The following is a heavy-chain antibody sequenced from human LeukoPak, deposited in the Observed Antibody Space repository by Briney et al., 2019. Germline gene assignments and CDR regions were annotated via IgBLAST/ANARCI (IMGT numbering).Heavy chain of an antibody. J-gene: IGHJ4*02. V-gene: IGHV3-7*01. CDR1: TFMFSDYW. Sequence: AGGSLRLSCATSTFMFSDYWMSWVRQAPGKGLEWVATMNQDGSQKFYVDSVKGRFTTSRDNTKNSLSLQMNSVRAEDTAVYYRVSFYETYWGRGTLVTVSS. D-gene: IGHD2/OR15-2a*01. CDR3: VSFYETY. CDR2: MNQDGSQK.